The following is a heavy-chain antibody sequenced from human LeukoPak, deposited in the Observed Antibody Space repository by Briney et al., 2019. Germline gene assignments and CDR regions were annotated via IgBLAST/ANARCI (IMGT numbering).Heavy chain of an antibody. V-gene: IGHV4-39*01. CDR3: ARQAPTDSGPVAGGFDY. Sequence: SETLSLTCTVSGGSISSSSYYWGWIRQPPGEGLEWIGSIYYSGSTYYNPSLKSRVTISVDTSKNPFSLKLSSVTAADTAVYYCARQAPTDSGPVAGGFDYWGHGKLVTVSS. D-gene: IGHD3-16*01. CDR2: IYYSGST. J-gene: IGHJ4*01. CDR1: GGSISSSSYY.